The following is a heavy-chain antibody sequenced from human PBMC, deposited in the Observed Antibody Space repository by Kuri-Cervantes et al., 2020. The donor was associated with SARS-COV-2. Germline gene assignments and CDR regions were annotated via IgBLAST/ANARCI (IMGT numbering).Heavy chain of an antibody. J-gene: IGHJ4*02. D-gene: IGHD6-13*01. Sequence: LRLSCAISGDSVSSNSAAWNWIRQSPSRGLEWLGRTYYRSKWYNDYAVSVKSRITINPDTSKNQFSLRLNSVTPEDTAVYYCARDQGGSSWRPFDYWGQGTLVTVSS. CDR2: TYYRSKWYN. CDR3: ARDQGGSSWRPFDY. V-gene: IGHV6-1*01. CDR1: GDSVSSNSAA.